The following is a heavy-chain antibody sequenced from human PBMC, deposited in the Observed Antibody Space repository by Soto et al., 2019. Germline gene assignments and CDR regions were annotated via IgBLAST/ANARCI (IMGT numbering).Heavy chain of an antibody. V-gene: IGHV1-69*13. CDR1: GGTFSSYA. J-gene: IGHJ2*01. Sequence: PVEVCCKASGGTFSSYAISWVRQAPGQGLEWMGGIIPIFGTANYAQKFQGRVTITADESTSTAYMELSSLRSEDTAVYYCATENYWYFDLWGRGTLVTV. CDR2: IIPIFGTA. CDR3: ATENYWYFDL.